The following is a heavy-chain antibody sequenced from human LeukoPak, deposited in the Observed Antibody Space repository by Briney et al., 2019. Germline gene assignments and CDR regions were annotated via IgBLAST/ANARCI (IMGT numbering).Heavy chain of an antibody. CDR2: INPNSGGT. J-gene: IGHJ5*02. Sequence: ASVKVSCKASGYTFTGYYMHWVRQAPGQGLEWMGWINPNSGGTNYAQKFQGRVTMTRDTSISTAYMELSRLRSDDTAVYYCARAQLELRNWFDPWGQGILVTVSS. D-gene: IGHD1-7*01. CDR3: ARAQLELRNWFDP. V-gene: IGHV1-2*02. CDR1: GYTFTGYY.